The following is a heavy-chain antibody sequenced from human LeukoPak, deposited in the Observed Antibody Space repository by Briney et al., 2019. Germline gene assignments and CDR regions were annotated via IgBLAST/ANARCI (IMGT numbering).Heavy chain of an antibody. D-gene: IGHD3-22*01. Sequence: PGGSLRLSCAASGFTFKTYAMSWVRQAPGKGLEWVSAISGSGGSPYYADSVKGRFTISRDNSKNTLYLQMNSLRAEDTALYYCAKDTEGNYYDSSGYSNYFDYWGQGILVTVSS. CDR3: AKDTEGNYYDSSGYSNYFDY. J-gene: IGHJ4*02. CDR1: GFTFKTYA. CDR2: ISGSGGSP. V-gene: IGHV3-23*01.